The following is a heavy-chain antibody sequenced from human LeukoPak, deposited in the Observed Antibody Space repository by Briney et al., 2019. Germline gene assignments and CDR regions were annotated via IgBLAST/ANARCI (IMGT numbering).Heavy chain of an antibody. J-gene: IGHJ4*02. CDR3: ARGGLWFGPYDY. V-gene: IGHV4-34*01. D-gene: IGHD3-10*01. CDR1: GGSFSGYY. CDR2: INHSGST. Sequence: PSETLSLTCAVYGGSFSGYYWSWIRQPPGKGLEWIGEINHSGSTYYNPSLKSRVTISVDRSKNQFSLKLSSVTAADTAVYYCARGGLWFGPYDYWGQGTLVTVSS.